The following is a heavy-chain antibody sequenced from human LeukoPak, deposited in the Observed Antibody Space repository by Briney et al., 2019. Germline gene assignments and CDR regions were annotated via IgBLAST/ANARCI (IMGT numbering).Heavy chain of an antibody. Sequence: PGGSLRLSCAASGFTVGSSYMSWVRQAPGKGLEWVSVIYSGGSTYYADSVKGRFTISRDNSKNTLYLQMNSLRADDTAVYYCARGYGQLVPDWGQGTLVTVSS. CDR2: IYSGGST. V-gene: IGHV3-53*01. D-gene: IGHD6-6*01. CDR3: ARGYGQLVPD. J-gene: IGHJ4*02. CDR1: GFTVGSSY.